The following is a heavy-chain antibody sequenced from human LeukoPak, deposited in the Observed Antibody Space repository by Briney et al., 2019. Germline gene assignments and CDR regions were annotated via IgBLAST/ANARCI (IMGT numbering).Heavy chain of an antibody. Sequence: PSETLSLTCTVSGGSISSYYWSWIRQPPGKGLEWIGSTNYNPSLKSRVTTSVDTSKNQFSLKLSSVTAADTAVYYCARAVGGYYFDYWGQGTLVTVSS. CDR2: T. D-gene: IGHD3-16*01. CDR1: GGSISSYY. J-gene: IGHJ4*02. V-gene: IGHV4-59*01. CDR3: ARAVGGYYFDY.